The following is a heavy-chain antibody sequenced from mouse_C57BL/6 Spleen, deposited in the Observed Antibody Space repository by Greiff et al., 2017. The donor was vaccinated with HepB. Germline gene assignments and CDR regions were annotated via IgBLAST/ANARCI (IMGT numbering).Heavy chain of an antibody. V-gene: IGHV14-4*01. Sequence: EVQLQQSGAELVRPGASVKLSCTASGFNFKDDYMHWVKQRPEQGLEWIGWIDPENGDTEYAAKFQGKATITADTSSNTAYLQLSSLTSEDAAVYYCTSVGLRYDYWGKGTTLTVSS. J-gene: IGHJ2*01. CDR2: IDPENGDT. CDR3: TSVGLRYDY. D-gene: IGHD2-2*01. CDR1: GFNFKDDY.